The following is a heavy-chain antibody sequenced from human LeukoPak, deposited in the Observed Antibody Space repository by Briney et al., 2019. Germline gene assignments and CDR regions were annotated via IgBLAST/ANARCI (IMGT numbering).Heavy chain of an antibody. CDR2: IYYSGST. V-gene: IGHV4-39*02. CDR3: ARDLDYYGSGSYYNGWFDP. D-gene: IGHD3-10*01. Sequence: SETLSLTCSVSGGSISSSNYYWGWIRQPPGKGLEWIGSIYYSGSTYYNPSLKSRVTISVDTSMNQFSLKLSSVTAADTAVYYCARDLDYYGSGSYYNGWFDPWGQGTLVTVSS. CDR1: GGSISSSNYY. J-gene: IGHJ5*02.